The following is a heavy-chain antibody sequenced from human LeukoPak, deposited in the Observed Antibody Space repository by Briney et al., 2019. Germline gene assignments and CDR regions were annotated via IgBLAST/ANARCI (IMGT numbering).Heavy chain of an antibody. CDR3: ARRGEI. Sequence: SETLSRTCTVSGRSISNYYWSWIRQPPGKGLEWIGYIYYSGSTKYNPSLKSRVTISVDTSKNQFSLRLSSVTAADTAVYYCARRGEIWGQGTLVTVSS. D-gene: IGHD3-16*01. V-gene: IGHV4-59*08. CDR2: IYYSGST. J-gene: IGHJ4*02. CDR1: GRSISNYY.